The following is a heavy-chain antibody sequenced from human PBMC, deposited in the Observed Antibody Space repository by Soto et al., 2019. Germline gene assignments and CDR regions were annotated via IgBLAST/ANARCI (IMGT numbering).Heavy chain of an antibody. J-gene: IGHJ2*01. Sequence: GKGLEWISAISGSGSSTYYEDSVKGLFSISRDNSKNTLYLRMNSLRVEDTAVYYCAKAQDGIRVTVPVSAFLLNRSSDL. CDR3: AKAQDGIRVTVPVSAFLLNRSSDL. D-gene: IGHD3-16*02. V-gene: IGHV3-23*01. CDR2: ISGSGSST.